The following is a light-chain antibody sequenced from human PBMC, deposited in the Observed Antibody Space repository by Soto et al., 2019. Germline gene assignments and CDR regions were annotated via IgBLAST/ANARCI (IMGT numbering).Light chain of an antibody. J-gene: IGKJ3*01. CDR2: AAS. Sequence: DIQLTQSPSFLSASVGDRVTITCPASQGFSSYLARYQQKPGKAPKLLIYAASTMQSGDPSRFSGSGSGTAFTLTISSLQHGAFASCYCQQLNSYPLFGHGTEVDI. V-gene: IGKV1-9*01. CDR1: QGFSSY. CDR3: QQLNSYPL.